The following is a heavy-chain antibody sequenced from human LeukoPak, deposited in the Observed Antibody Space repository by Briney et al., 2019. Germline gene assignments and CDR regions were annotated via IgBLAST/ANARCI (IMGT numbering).Heavy chain of an antibody. CDR2: ISSSTSTI. Sequence: GGSLRLSCAASGFTFSSYSMNWVRQAPGKGLEWVSHISSSTSTIYYADSVKGRFTISRDNAKNSVYLQMNSLRAEDTAVYYCARAWGGDYDLNYWGQGTLVTVSS. CDR3: ARAWGGDYDLNY. D-gene: IGHD2-21*02. CDR1: GFTFSSYS. J-gene: IGHJ4*02. V-gene: IGHV3-48*04.